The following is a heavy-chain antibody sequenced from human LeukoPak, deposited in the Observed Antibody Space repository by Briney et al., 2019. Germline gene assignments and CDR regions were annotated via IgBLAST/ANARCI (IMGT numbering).Heavy chain of an antibody. Sequence: ASVKVSCQASVYTFTDYYIHWVRQAPGQGLEWMGRINPNSGGTNYAQKFQGRVTMTRDTSINTAYMDLSRLRSDDTAVYYCARSRNWLPFDYWGQGTLVTVSS. V-gene: IGHV1-2*06. D-gene: IGHD1-1*01. CDR3: ARSRNWLPFDY. CDR1: VYTFTDYY. CDR2: INPNSGGT. J-gene: IGHJ4*02.